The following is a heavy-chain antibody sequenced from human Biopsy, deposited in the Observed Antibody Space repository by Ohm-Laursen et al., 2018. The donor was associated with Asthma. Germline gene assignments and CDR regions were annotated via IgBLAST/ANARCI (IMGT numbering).Heavy chain of an antibody. Sequence: ASVKVSCKSLGGTFNTYVIGWVRQAPGQGLEWMGGINSVFSTATYPQKFQDRVTITADDSTSTVYMELSSLRSEDTAVYYCARKAGSCISRTCYSLDFWGQGTLVTVSS. V-gene: IGHV1-69*13. J-gene: IGHJ4*02. CDR1: GGTFNTYV. D-gene: IGHD2-2*01. CDR2: INSVFSTA. CDR3: ARKAGSCISRTCYSLDF.